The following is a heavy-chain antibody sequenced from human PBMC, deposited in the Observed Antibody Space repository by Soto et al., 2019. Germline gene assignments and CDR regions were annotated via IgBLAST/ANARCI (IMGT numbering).Heavy chain of an antibody. CDR3: ARLNIAAAGPNWFDP. Sequence: PSETLSLTCTVSGDSISSDDYYWSWIRQPPGKGLEWIGYIHYSGSTYYNPSLKSRVIISVDTSKNQFSLKLSSVTAADTAVYYCARLNIAAAGPNWFDPWGQGTLVTVSS. CDR2: IHYSGST. CDR1: GDSISSDDYY. D-gene: IGHD6-13*01. J-gene: IGHJ5*02. V-gene: IGHV4-30-4*01.